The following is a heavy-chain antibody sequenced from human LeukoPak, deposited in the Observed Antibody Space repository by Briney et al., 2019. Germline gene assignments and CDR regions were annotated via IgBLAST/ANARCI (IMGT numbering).Heavy chain of an antibody. J-gene: IGHJ4*02. Sequence: GGSLRLSCAASGFTFSMFLMSWVRQAPGKGLEWVANIKQDGSEKYYVDSVKGRFTISRDNAKNSLYLQMNSLRAEDTAVYYCGRDERLGNWRVSYFAYWGQGTLVTVSS. CDR3: GRDERLGNWRVSYFAY. D-gene: IGHD1-1*01. CDR2: IKQDGSEK. CDR1: GFTFSMFL. V-gene: IGHV3-7*01.